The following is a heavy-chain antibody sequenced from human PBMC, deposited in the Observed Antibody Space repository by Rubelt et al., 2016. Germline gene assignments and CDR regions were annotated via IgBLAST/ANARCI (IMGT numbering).Heavy chain of an antibody. CDR2: IYHSGST. V-gene: IGHV4-38-2*02. CDR3: ARVVLRLLEWLPD. D-gene: IGHD3-3*01. J-gene: IGHJ4*02. CDR1: GYSISSGYY. Sequence: QVHLQESGPGLVKPSETLSLTCSVSGYSISSGYYWGWIRQPPGKGLEWIGSIYHSGSTYYNPSLKSRVTIAVDTSKNQFALKLRSVTAADTAVYYCARVVLRLLEWLPDWGQGTLVTVSS.